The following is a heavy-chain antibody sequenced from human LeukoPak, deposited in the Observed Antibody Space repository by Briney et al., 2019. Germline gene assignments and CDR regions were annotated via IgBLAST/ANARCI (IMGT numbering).Heavy chain of an antibody. Sequence: GGSLRLSCAASEFTFSNYALHWVRQAPGKGLQWVAVISYDGNTIHYADSVKGRFIISRDNSKNTLYLQMNSLRAEDTAVYYCAKVTTLTSYYIDYWGQGTLVTVSS. CDR2: ISYDGNTI. CDR1: EFTFSNYA. CDR3: AKVTTLTSYYIDY. D-gene: IGHD4-17*01. J-gene: IGHJ4*02. V-gene: IGHV3-30-3*01.